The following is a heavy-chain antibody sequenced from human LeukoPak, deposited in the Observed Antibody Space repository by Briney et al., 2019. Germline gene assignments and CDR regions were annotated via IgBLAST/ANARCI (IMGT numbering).Heavy chain of an antibody. J-gene: IGHJ4*02. Sequence: VASVKVSCKASGGTFSSYAISWVRQAPGQGLEWMGWMNPNSGNTGYAQKFQGRVTMTRNTSISTAYMELSSLRSEDTAVYYCARDSGYSLGYWGQGTLVTVSS. CDR3: ARDSGYSLGY. D-gene: IGHD5-18*01. V-gene: IGHV1-8*02. CDR2: MNPNSGNT. CDR1: GGTFSSYA.